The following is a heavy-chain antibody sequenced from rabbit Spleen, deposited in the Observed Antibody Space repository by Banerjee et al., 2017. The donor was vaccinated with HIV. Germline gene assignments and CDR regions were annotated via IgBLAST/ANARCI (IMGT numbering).Heavy chain of an antibody. V-gene: IGHV1S40*01. Sequence: QSLEESGGDLVKPGASLTLTCTASGFSFSSNSYMCWVRQAPGKGLEWIACIDSGSSGFTYFASWTKGRFTISKTSSTTVTLQMTSLTAADTATYFCARDSGSSFSSYGMDLWGQGTLVTVS. CDR2: IDSGSSGFT. J-gene: IGHJ6*01. CDR3: ARDSGSSFSSYGMDL. CDR1: GFSFSSNSY. D-gene: IGHD8-1*01.